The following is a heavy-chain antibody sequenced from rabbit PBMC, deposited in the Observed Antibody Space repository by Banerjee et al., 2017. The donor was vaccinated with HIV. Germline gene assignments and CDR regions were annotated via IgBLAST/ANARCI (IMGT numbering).Heavy chain of an antibody. Sequence: QEQLVESGGGLVKPEGSLTLTCTASGFSFSGGYDMCWVRQAPGKGLEWIACIYAGGSDKTAYASWAKGRFTISKTSSTTVTLQMTSLTAADTATYFCARNLYYSTDGGGSLWGPGTLVTVS. CDR2: IYAGGSDKT. J-gene: IGHJ6*01. V-gene: IGHV1S45*01. CDR3: ARNLYYSTDGGGSL. CDR1: GFSFSGGYD. D-gene: IGHD7-1*01.